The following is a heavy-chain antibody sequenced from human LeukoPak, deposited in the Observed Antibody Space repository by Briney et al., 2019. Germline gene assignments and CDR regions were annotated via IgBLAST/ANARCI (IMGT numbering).Heavy chain of an antibody. V-gene: IGHV1-2*02. CDR3: GRDVGGSGNGCDP. CDR2: INPNSGAT. CDR1: GYTFTGYY. J-gene: IGHJ5*02. Sequence: ASVKVSCKASGYTFTGYYIHWVRQAPGRGLEWLGWINPNSGATKYAQQFQGRVAMTSDTSISTAHMELSSLTSDDTAVYNCGRDVGGSGNGCDPWGQGTLGTVSS. D-gene: IGHD3-10*01.